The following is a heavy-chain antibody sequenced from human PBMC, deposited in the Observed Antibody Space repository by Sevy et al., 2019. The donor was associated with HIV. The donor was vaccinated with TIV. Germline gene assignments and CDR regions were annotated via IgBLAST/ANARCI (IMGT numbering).Heavy chain of an antibody. CDR3: ARDRRGYFHKSGYLISDAFDV. V-gene: IGHV3-20*04. CDR2: ITWNGDNI. J-gene: IGHJ3*01. D-gene: IGHD5-12*01. Sequence: GGSLRLSCAASGFSFDDYTMNWVRQAPGKGLEWVSGITWNGDNIVYAESVKGRFTVSRGNDKTSLFLQMDSLRAEDTAVYYCARDRRGYFHKSGYLISDAFDVWGQGTLVTVSS. CDR1: GFSFDDYT.